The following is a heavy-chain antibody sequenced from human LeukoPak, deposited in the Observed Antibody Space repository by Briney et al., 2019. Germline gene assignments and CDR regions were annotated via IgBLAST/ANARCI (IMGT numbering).Heavy chain of an antibody. CDR3: AKDRGFGEYFPFFY. V-gene: IGHV3-23*01. CDR1: GFTVSSKY. J-gene: IGHJ4*02. CDR2: ISGSGGST. D-gene: IGHD3-10*01. Sequence: PGGSLRLSCAASGFTVSSKYMSWVRQTPEKGLEWVSAISGSGGSTYYADSVKGRFTISRDNSKNTLYLQMNSLRAEDTAVYYCAKDRGFGEYFPFFYWGQGTLVTVSS.